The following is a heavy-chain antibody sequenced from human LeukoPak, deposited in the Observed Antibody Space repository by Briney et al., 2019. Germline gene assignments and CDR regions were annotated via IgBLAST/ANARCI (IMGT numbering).Heavy chain of an antibody. CDR3: AREGYCSSTSCLTKRWFDP. CDR1: VGTLSSYV. Sequence: SVTDSCMASVGTLSSYVISWVRQAPGQGLEWMGGIIPIFGAANYAQKFKGRVTITTDESTSTAYMELSRLRSEDTAVYYCAREGYCSSTSCLTKRWFDPWGQGTLVTVSS. CDR2: IIPIFGAA. V-gene: IGHV1-69*05. J-gene: IGHJ5*02. D-gene: IGHD2-2*01.